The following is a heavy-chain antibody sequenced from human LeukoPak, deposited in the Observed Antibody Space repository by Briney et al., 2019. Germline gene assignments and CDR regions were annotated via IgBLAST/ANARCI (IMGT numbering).Heavy chain of an antibody. D-gene: IGHD6-6*01. J-gene: IGHJ4*02. V-gene: IGHV1-18*01. CDR2: ISAYNGNT. Sequence: GASVKVSCKASGYTFTSYGISWVRQAPGQGLEWMGWISAYNGNTNYAQKLQGRVTMTTDTSTSTAYMELRSLRSDDTAVYYCARVLQLSPSPDFDYWGQGTLVTVSS. CDR3: ARVLQLSPSPDFDY. CDR1: GYTFTSYG.